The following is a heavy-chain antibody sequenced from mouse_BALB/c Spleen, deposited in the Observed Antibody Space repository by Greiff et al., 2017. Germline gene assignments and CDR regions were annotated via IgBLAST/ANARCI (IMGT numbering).Heavy chain of an antibody. J-gene: IGHJ4*01. Sequence: VKVVESGPELVKPGASVKISCKASGYAFSSSWMNWVKQRPGQGLEWIGRIYPGDGDTNYNGKFKGKATLTADKSSSTAYMQLSSLTSVDSAVYFCARPTGYAMDYWGQGTSVTVSS. D-gene: IGHD4-1*02. CDR3: ARPTGYAMDY. CDR1: GYAFSSSW. V-gene: IGHV1-82*01. CDR2: IYPGDGDT.